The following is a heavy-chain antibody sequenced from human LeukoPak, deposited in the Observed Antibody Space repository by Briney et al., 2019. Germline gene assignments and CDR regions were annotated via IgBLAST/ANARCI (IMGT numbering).Heavy chain of an antibody. V-gene: IGHV1-46*01. CDR1: GYTFTSYY. J-gene: IGHJ4*02. CDR2: INPSGGST. Sequence: ASVKVSYKASGYTFTSYYMHWVRQAPGQGLEWMGIINPSGGSTSYAQKFQGRVTMTRDTSTSTVYMELSSLRSEDTAVYYCAREDYYDSSGYYYSFRYWGQGTLVTVSS. CDR3: AREDYYDSSGYYYSFRY. D-gene: IGHD3-22*01.